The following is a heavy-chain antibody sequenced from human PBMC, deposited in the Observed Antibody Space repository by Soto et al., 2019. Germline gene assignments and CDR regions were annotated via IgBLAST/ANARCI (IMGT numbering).Heavy chain of an antibody. J-gene: IGHJ4*02. CDR2: ISAYNGNT. V-gene: IGHV1-18*01. D-gene: IGHD3-22*01. Sequence: EASVKVSCKASGYTFTSYGISWVRQAPGQGLEWMGWISAYNGNTNYAQKLQGRVTMTTDTSTSTAYMELRSLRSDDTAVYYCARTSSLVVVNDFDYWGQGTLVTVSS. CDR3: ARTSSLVVVNDFDY. CDR1: GYTFTSYG.